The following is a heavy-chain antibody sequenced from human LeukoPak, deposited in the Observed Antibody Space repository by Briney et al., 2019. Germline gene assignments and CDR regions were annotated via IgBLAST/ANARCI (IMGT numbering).Heavy chain of an antibody. CDR3: AREDSNPKYYYYYGMDV. CDR2: INPNSGGT. J-gene: IGHJ6*02. D-gene: IGHD4-11*01. Sequence: GASVKVSCKASGYTFTGYYMNWVRQAPGQGLEWMGRINPNSGGTKYAQKLQGRVTMTRDTSINTAYMELSRLRSDDTAVYYCAREDSNPKYYYYYGMDVWGQGTTVTVSS. CDR1: GYTFTGYY. V-gene: IGHV1-2*06.